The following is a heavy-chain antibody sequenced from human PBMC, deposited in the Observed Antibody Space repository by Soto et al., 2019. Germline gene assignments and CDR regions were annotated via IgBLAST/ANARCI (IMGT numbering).Heavy chain of an antibody. CDR3: ARTNWGPYYYYGMDV. Sequence: QVQLVESGGGLVKPGGYLRVSCAASGITFNDYSMSWIRQAPGKGLEWVSYISSSGTTIYYADSVKGRFTISRDNAKNSLYLQMNSLRAEDTAVYYCARTNWGPYYYYGMDVWGQGTTVTVSS. J-gene: IGHJ6*02. CDR1: GITFNDYS. D-gene: IGHD7-27*01. CDR2: ISSSGTTI. V-gene: IGHV3-11*01.